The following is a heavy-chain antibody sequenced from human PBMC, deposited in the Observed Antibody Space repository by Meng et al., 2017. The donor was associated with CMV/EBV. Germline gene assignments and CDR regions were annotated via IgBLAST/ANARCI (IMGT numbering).Heavy chain of an antibody. Sequence: IRSRDWWSWVRQPRGKGLEWIGEIYHSGSTNYNQYLKSRVTISVDKSKNQFSLKLSSVTAADTAVYYCARLGCSSTSCSRGWFDPWGQGTLVTVSS. V-gene: IGHV4-4*02. CDR2: IYHSGST. J-gene: IGHJ5*02. CDR1: IRSRDW. D-gene: IGHD2-2*01. CDR3: ARLGCSSTSCSRGWFDP.